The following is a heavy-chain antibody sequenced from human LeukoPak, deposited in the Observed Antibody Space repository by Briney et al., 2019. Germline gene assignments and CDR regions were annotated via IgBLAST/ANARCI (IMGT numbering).Heavy chain of an antibody. Sequence: NPSETLSLTCTVSDYSINSGSYWGWIRQPPGKGLEWIGTIYHSGTTYYNPSLKSRVTISVDTSKDHFSLQLSSVTAADTAVYYCARAPQTYYYYYMDVWGKGTTVTVSS. CDR2: IYHSGTT. CDR1: DYSINSGSY. CDR3: ARAPQTYYYYYMDV. J-gene: IGHJ6*03. V-gene: IGHV4-38-2*02.